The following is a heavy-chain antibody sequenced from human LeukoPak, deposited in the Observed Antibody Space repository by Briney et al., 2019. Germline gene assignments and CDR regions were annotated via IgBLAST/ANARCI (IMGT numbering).Heavy chain of an antibody. CDR3: ARQGQLVFNWFDP. V-gene: IGHV4-39*01. Sequence: PSETLSLTCTVSGGSISSSSYYWGWIRQPPGKGLEWIGSIYYSGSTYHNPSLKSRVTISVDTSKNQFSLKLSSVTAADTAVYYCARQGQLVFNWFDPWGQGTLVTVSS. CDR2: IYYSGST. J-gene: IGHJ5*02. CDR1: GGSISSSSYY. D-gene: IGHD6-6*01.